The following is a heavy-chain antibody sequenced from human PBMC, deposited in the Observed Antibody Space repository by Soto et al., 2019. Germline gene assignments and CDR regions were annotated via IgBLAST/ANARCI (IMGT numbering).Heavy chain of an antibody. CDR2: IRSKANSYAT. CDR1: GFTFSGSA. CDR3: TLSTHSSGWSRSLPDY. J-gene: IGHJ4*02. V-gene: IGHV3-73*01. D-gene: IGHD6-19*01. Sequence: GGSLRLSCAASGFTFSGSAMHWVRQASGKGLEWVGRIRSKANSYATAYAASVKGRFTISRDDSKNTAYLQMNSLKTEDTAVYYCTLSTHSSGWSRSLPDYWGQGTLVTVSS.